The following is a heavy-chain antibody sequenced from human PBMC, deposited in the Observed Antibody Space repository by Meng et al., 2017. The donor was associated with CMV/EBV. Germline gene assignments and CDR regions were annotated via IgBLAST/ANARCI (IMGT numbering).Heavy chain of an antibody. V-gene: IGHV3-9*01. Sequence: SLKISCAASGFTFDDYAMHWVRQAPGKGLEWVSGISWNSGSIGYADSVKGRFTISRDNAKNSLYLQMNSLRVEDTAFYYCAREAIVGAASDYWGQGTLVTVSS. D-gene: IGHD1-26*01. CDR2: ISWNSGSI. CDR1: GFTFDDYA. CDR3: AREAIVGAASDY. J-gene: IGHJ4*02.